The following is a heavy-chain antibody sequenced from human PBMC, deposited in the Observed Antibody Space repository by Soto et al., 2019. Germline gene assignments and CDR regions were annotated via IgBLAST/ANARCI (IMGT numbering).Heavy chain of an antibody. D-gene: IGHD6-13*01. CDR2: IDSGDGTT. J-gene: IGHJ4*02. Sequence: WGSLRLSCTGSGFDFGDYYMSWIRQAPWKGLEWVSYIDSGDGTTYYTDSVKGRFTISRDNAKKTVYLRMSSLRVEDTAIYYCVRPYYSSSWFPFDRWGQGTLVTVSS. CDR1: GFDFGDYY. CDR3: VRPYYSSSWFPFDR. V-gene: IGHV3-11*01.